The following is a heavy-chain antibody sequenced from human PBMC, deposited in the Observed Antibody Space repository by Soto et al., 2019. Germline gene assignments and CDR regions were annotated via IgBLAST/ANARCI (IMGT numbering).Heavy chain of an antibody. CDR2: ISYDGSNK. CDR3: AKDRSRSWSFDY. CDR1: GFTFSRNG. J-gene: IGHJ4*02. V-gene: IGHV3-30*18. D-gene: IGHD6-13*01. Sequence: QVQLVESGGGVVQPGRSLRVSCAASGFTFSRNGMHWVRQAPGKGLEWVAVISYDGSNKYYADSVKGRFTISRDNSKNPLYLQMNSLRAEDTAVYYCAKDRSRSWSFDYWGQGMLVTVSS.